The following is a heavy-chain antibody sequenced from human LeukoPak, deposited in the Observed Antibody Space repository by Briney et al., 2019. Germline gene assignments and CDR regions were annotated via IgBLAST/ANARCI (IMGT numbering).Heavy chain of an antibody. D-gene: IGHD6-13*01. CDR1: GYTFTGYY. CDR3: ARGAAGTHPYFDY. J-gene: IGHJ4*02. CDR2: INPNSGGT. Sequence: ASVKVPCKASGYTFTGYYMHWVRQAPGQGLEWMGWINPNSGGTNYAQKFQGRVTMTRDTSISTAYMELSRLRSDDTAVYYCARGAAGTHPYFDYWGQGTLVTVSS. V-gene: IGHV1-2*02.